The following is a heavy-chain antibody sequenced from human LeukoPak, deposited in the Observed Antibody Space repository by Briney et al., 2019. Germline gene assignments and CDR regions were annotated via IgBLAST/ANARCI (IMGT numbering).Heavy chain of an antibody. CDR2: ISYDGSNK. V-gene: IGHV3-30*18. J-gene: IGHJ6*02. Sequence: GGSLRLSCAASGFTFSSYGMHWVRQAPGKGLEWVAVISYDGSNKYYADSVKGRFTISRDNSKNTLYLQMNSLRAEDTAVYYCANSTPGDYAYYGMDVWGQGTTVTVSS. CDR3: ANSTPGDYAYYGMDV. CDR1: GFTFSSYG.